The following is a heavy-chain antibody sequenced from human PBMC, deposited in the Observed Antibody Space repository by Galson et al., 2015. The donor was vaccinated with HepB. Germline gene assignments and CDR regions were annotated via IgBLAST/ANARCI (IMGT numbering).Heavy chain of an antibody. Sequence: SVKVSCKASGYTFTNYGISWVRQAPGQGLQWMGWISAYNGNTHYAQKPQGRVTMTTDTSTSTAYMELRSLGSDDTALYYCARGDWGWGGFDDWGQGTLVTVSS. CDR3: ARGDWGWGGFDD. J-gene: IGHJ4*02. CDR2: ISAYNGNT. V-gene: IGHV1-18*01. CDR1: GYTFTNYG. D-gene: IGHD7-27*01.